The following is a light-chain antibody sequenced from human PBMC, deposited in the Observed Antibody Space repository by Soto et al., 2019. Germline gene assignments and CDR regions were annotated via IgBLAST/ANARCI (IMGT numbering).Light chain of an antibody. Sequence: QYVLTQPPSVSGAPGQRVTISCTGSSSNIGAGYHVHWYQQLPGTAPKLLIYGNSNRPSGVPDRFSGSKSGTSASLAITGLQAEDEADYYCQSYDSSLSGSMFGGGTKLTVL. CDR2: GNS. CDR3: QSYDSSLSGSM. J-gene: IGLJ3*02. CDR1: SSNIGAGYH. V-gene: IGLV1-40*01.